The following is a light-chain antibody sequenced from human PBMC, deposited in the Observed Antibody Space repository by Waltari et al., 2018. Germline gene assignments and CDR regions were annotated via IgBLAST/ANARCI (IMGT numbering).Light chain of an antibody. J-gene: IGKJ1*01. Sequence: DIQMTQSPSTLSASVGDRVTITCWASQSVNRWLAWYQQKPGKAPKLLISKASALQNGVAPRFSGGGSGTEFTLTISNLQPDDSSTYYCQQYEAFPVTFGQGTKVEIK. CDR1: QSVNRW. CDR3: QQYEAFPVT. V-gene: IGKV1-5*03. CDR2: KAS.